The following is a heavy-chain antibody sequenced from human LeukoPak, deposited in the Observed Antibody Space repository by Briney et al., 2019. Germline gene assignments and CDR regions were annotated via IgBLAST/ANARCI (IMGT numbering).Heavy chain of an antibody. CDR2: VHYGGTA. V-gene: IGHV4-59*01. CDR3: ARGYGDFRVEGRYFHS. D-gene: IGHD4-17*01. CDR1: DGSITNYD. Sequence: SETLSLTCTVSDGSITNYDWSWVRQPPGKGLEFIGHVHYGGTANYNPSLRSRVTISIDTSKKHFFLKLKSVTAADTAVYYCARGYGDFRVEGRYFHSWGQGTLVTVSS. J-gene: IGHJ4*02.